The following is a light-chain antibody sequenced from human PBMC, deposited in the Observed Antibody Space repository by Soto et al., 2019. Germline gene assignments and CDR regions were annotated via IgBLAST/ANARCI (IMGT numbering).Light chain of an antibody. V-gene: IGKV3-15*01. CDR2: EAS. Sequence: EIVMTQSPATLSVSPGEEVTLSGRASESISSHLAWYQQRPGRSPRLLIHEASTRATGISARFSGSGSRTEFTLTISSLQSEDCAVYYCQQYKYLWTFGQGTRVELK. CDR1: ESISSH. CDR3: QQYKYLWT. J-gene: IGKJ1*01.